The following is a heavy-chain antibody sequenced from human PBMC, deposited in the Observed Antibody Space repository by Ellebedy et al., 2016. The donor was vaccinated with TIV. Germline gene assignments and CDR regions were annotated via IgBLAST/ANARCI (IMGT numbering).Heavy chain of an antibody. CDR2: IYYSGST. Sequence: MPSETLSLTCTVSDGSISSNNSSWGWIRQPSGKGLEWIGSIYYSGSTYYNPSLKSRVTISVDTSKNQFSLKLSSVTAADTAVYYCARFAEMATIIFDYWGQGTLVTVSS. CDR3: ARFAEMATIIFDY. CDR1: DGSISSNNSS. J-gene: IGHJ4*02. D-gene: IGHD5-24*01. V-gene: IGHV4-39*07.